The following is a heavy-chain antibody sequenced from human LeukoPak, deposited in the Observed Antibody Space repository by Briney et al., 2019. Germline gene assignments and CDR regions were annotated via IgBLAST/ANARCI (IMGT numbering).Heavy chain of an antibody. J-gene: IGHJ4*02. D-gene: IGHD1-26*01. CDR3: ASGRGGSY. V-gene: IGHV3-7*01. CDR1: EFTFSINW. Sequence: GGSRKPSGAAPEFTFSINWRTWARQAPGKGLEWVANIKEDGSEKYYVDSVKGRFTISRDNAKTSLYLQMNSLRTEDTAVYYCASGRGGSYWGQGTLVTVSS. CDR2: IKEDGSEK.